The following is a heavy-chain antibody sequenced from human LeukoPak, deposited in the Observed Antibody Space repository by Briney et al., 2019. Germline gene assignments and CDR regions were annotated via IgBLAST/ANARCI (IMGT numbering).Heavy chain of an antibody. Sequence: GGSLRLSCAGSGFIFSSTWMHWVRQAPGEGLVWLSRINSDGSTINYADSVKGRLTISRDNAKNTLYLQINSLRGEDTALYFCATAGNYRFDYWGQGTLVTVSS. CDR1: GFIFSSTW. V-gene: IGHV3-74*01. CDR3: ATAGNYRFDY. CDR2: INSDGSTI. D-gene: IGHD1-7*01. J-gene: IGHJ4*02.